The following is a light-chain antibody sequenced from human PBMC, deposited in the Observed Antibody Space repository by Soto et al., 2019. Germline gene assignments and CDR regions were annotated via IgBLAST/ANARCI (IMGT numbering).Light chain of an antibody. Sequence: DIQMTQSPSSLSASVGDRVTITCRASQGISNFLVWYQQKPGKIPKLLIYAASTLQSGVPSRFSGSGSGTDFTFSISSLQPEDVASYYCQKYNSAPLTFGQGTKVDI. CDR3: QKYNSAPLT. J-gene: IGKJ1*01. V-gene: IGKV1-27*01. CDR1: QGISNF. CDR2: AAS.